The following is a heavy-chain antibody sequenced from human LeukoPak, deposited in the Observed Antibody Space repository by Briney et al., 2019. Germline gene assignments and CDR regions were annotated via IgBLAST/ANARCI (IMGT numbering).Heavy chain of an antibody. Sequence: GGSLRLSCAASGFTFSSYAMHWVRQAQGKGLDYVSAIISNGGSTYYANSVKGRFTISRDNSKNTLYLQMSSLRAEDMAVYYCARDSSSWETYYYYYMDVWGKGTTVTISS. V-gene: IGHV3-64*01. CDR3: ARDSSSWETYYYYYMDV. CDR2: IISNGGST. D-gene: IGHD6-13*01. CDR1: GFTFSSYA. J-gene: IGHJ6*03.